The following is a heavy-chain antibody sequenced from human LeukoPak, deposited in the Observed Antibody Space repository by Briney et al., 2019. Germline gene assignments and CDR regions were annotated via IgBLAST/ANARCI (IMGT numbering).Heavy chain of an antibody. CDR2: IYSGGST. CDR1: GFTVSSNY. Sequence: PGGSLRLSCAASGFTVSSNYMSWVRQAPGKGLEWVSDIYSGGSTYYADSVKGRFSISRDNSKNTLYVQMNSLRVEDTAVYYCAGRKPDYPYYFDYWGQGILVTVSS. CDR3: AGRKPDYPYYFDY. D-gene: IGHD4-11*01. V-gene: IGHV3-66*01. J-gene: IGHJ4*02.